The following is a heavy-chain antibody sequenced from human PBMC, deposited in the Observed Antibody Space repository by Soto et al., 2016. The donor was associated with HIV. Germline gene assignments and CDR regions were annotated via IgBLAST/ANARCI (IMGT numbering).Heavy chain of an antibody. CDR3: VVGQSGYYFXKTN. Sequence: QVQLQQWGAGLLKPSETLSLTCAVYGGSFSGYYWSWIRQPPGKGLEWIGEINHSGDIKYNPSLKSRVTISVDMSKNQFSLKLNSVTAADTGXYYCVVGQSGYYFXKTNWGQGTLVTVSS. J-gene: IGHJ4*02. V-gene: IGHV4-34*01. CDR1: GGSFSGYY. D-gene: IGHD3-3*01. CDR2: INHSGDI.